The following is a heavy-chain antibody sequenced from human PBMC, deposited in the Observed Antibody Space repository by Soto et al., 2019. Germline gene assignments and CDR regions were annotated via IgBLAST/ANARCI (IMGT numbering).Heavy chain of an antibody. CDR2: ISGSGGST. CDR1: GFPFSTFG. Sequence: GGSLRLSCVASGFPFSTFGMRRVRQSTGRGLEWVSAISGSGGSTNYADSVKGRFTISKDNSKNTLYLQMNSLRAEDTAVYYCARDLQDMFNYYYYGMDVWGQGTMVTVSS. J-gene: IGHJ6*02. D-gene: IGHD3-10*02. CDR3: ARDLQDMFNYYYYGMDV. V-gene: IGHV3-23*01.